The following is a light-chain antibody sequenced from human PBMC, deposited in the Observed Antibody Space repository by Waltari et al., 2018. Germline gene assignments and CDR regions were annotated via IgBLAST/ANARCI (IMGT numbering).Light chain of an antibody. J-gene: IGKJ3*01. CDR2: GVS. CDR1: PCVNNKY. CDR3: QLYDTSLRFT. V-gene: IGKV3-20*01. Sequence: EIVLAQSPGTLSLSPRETATISCRATPCVNNKYLAWYHRKPGQPTKLLIFGVSNRATCIPYRFRCSGSGTDFTLTISRLEPEDFAVYYCQLYDTSLRFTFGPGTKVDIK.